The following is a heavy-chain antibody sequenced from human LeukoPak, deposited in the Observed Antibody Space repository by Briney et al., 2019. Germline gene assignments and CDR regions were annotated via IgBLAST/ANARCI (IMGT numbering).Heavy chain of an antibody. CDR3: ARGNRYYDFWSGYRSSDNWFDP. V-gene: IGHV1-69*05. J-gene: IGHJ5*02. D-gene: IGHD3-3*01. Sequence: SVKVSCRASGGTFSSYAISWVRQAPGQGLEWMGGIIPIFGTANYAQKFQGRVTITTDESTSTAYMELSSLRSEDTAVYYCARGNRYYDFWSGYRSSDNWFDPWGQGTLVTVSS. CDR2: IIPIFGTA. CDR1: GGTFSSYA.